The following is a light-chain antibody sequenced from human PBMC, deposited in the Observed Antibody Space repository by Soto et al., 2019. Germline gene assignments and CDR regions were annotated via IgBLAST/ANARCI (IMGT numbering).Light chain of an antibody. CDR1: SSDVGGYNY. CDR2: DVS. J-gene: IGLJ2*01. Sequence: ALTQPASVSGSPGQSITISCTGTSSDVGGYNYVTWYQQHPGKAPKLMIYDVSNRPSGVSNRFSGSKSGNTASLTNSGVQAEDEADYYCSSYSSGRLEVVGGGTEVTVL. V-gene: IGLV2-14*01. CDR3: SSYSSGRLEV.